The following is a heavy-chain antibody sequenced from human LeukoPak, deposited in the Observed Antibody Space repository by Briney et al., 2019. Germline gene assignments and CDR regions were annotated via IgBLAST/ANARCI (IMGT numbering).Heavy chain of an antibody. CDR1: GYTFTSYG. CDR3: ARDPTLEYSSSSGWFDP. CDR2: ISAYSGNT. Sequence: GASVKVSCKASGYTFTSYGISWVRQAPGQGLEWMGWISAYSGNTNYAQKLQGRVTMTTDTSTSTAYMELRSLRSDDTAVYYCARDPTLEYSSSSGWFDPWGQGTLVTVSS. V-gene: IGHV1-18*01. D-gene: IGHD6-6*01. J-gene: IGHJ5*02.